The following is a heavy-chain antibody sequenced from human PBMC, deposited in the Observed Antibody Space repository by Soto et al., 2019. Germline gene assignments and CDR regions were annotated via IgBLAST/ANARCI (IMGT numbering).Heavy chain of an antibody. J-gene: IGHJ6*02. CDR3: ARVIIAVAGSNVWYYYYGMDV. V-gene: IGHV3-74*01. D-gene: IGHD6-19*01. CDR1: GFTFSSYW. CDR2: INSDGSST. Sequence: EVQLVESGGGLVQPGGSLRLSCAASGFTFSSYWMHWVRQAPGKGLVWVSRINSDGSSTSYADSVKGRFTISRDNAKNTLYLQMNSLRAEDTAVYYCARVIIAVAGSNVWYYYYGMDVWGQGTTVTVSS.